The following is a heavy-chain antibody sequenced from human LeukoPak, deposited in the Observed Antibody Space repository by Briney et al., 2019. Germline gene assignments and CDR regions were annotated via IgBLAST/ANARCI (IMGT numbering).Heavy chain of an antibody. D-gene: IGHD5-18*01. CDR2: ISSSSSYI. CDR1: GFTFSSFG. J-gene: IGHJ4*02. Sequence: GGSLRLSCAASGFTFSSFGMNLVRQAPGKGLEWVSSISSSSSYIYYADSVKGRFTISRDNAKNSLYLQMNNLRAEDTAVYYCARGLLDTAMAVDYWGQGTLVTVSS. V-gene: IGHV3-21*01. CDR3: ARGLLDTAMAVDY.